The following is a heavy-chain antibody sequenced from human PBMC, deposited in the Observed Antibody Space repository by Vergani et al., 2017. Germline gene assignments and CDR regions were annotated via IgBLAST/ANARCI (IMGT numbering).Heavy chain of an antibody. D-gene: IGHD2-15*01. CDR3: ARISGGSAPYLHY. V-gene: IGHV3-23*04. Sequence: EVQLVESGGGVVRPGGSLRLSCAASGFTFIMHAMSWVRQAPGKGLEWVSTLSASDRRTHYADSVKGRFTISRDNAKTTLYQQMNSLRDEDRGVYYCARISGGSAPYLHYWGQGTLVTVAS. CDR1: GFTFIMHA. CDR2: LSASDRRT. J-gene: IGHJ1*01.